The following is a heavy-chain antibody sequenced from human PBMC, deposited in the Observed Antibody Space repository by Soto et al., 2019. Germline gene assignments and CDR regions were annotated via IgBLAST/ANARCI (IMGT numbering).Heavy chain of an antibody. J-gene: IGHJ4*02. CDR1: GFPFSTYA. CDR3: AKDGYGDRPYYFDY. Sequence: EVQLLESGGGLVQPWGSLRLSCAASGFPFSTYALNWVRQAPGKGLEWVSAIGGRGGSTYFADSVKGRFSISRDSSKNTLYLQMNSLSAEDTAVYYCAKDGYGDRPYYFDYWGQGTMVPVS. D-gene: IGHD4-17*01. CDR2: IGGRGGST. V-gene: IGHV3-23*01.